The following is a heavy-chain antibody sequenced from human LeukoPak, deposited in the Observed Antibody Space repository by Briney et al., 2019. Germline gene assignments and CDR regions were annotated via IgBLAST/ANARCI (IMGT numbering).Heavy chain of an antibody. D-gene: IGHD3-10*01. V-gene: IGHV3-7*01. CDR2: LKEDVSAR. Sequence: GGSLRLSCVAAGFSISSHWMSWVRPAPGKGREWVASLKEDVSARNLLDSVKGRFTISTDNAKNSLNLQMSSLRVEDTAVYYCARGPPYGSRSDFLDYWGLGTLVTVSS. J-gene: IGHJ4*02. CDR3: ARGPPYGSRSDFLDY. CDR1: GFSISSHW.